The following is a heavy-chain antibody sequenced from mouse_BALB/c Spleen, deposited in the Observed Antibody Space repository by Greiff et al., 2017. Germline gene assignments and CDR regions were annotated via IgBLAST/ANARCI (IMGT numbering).Heavy chain of an antibody. CDR2: ISSGSSTF. CDR1: GFTFSSFG. D-gene: IGHD1-1*01. V-gene: IGHV5-17*02. CDR3: ARDYGSSPAWFAY. Sequence: EVKLVESGGGLVQPGGSRKLSCAASGFTFSSFGMHWVRQAPEKGLEWVAYISSGSSTFYYADTVKGRFTISRDNPKNTLFLQMTSLRSEDTAMYYCARDYGSSPAWFAYWGQGTLVTVSA. J-gene: IGHJ3*01.